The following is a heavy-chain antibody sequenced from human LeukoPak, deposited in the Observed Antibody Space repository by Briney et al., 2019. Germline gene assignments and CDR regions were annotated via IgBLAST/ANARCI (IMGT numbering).Heavy chain of an antibody. D-gene: IGHD3-16*01. V-gene: IGHV4-30-4*08. CDR3: AGAARFVWAQINGLDH. J-gene: IGHJ5*02. Sequence: PSETLSLTWPVATDSLSSSGTYCDWIRQPPGKGLEWIGYIYYSGSTYYNPSLKSRVTISVDTSKNQFSLKLSSVTAADTAVYYCAGAARFVWAQINGLDHWGQGTLVTVSS. CDR2: IYYSGST. CDR1: TDSLSSSGTY.